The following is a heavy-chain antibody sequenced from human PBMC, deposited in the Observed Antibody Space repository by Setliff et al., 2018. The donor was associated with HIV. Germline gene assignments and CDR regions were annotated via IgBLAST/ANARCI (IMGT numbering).Heavy chain of an antibody. CDR1: GYIFTDYF. V-gene: IGHV1-46*03. J-gene: IGHJ4*02. Sequence: ASVKVSCKASGYIFTDYFIHWVRQAPGEGLEWVGVINASGDKTNYAQKFQGRLIITKDTSTSTVYMELSSLRSDDTAVYYCGRDYRSWIRAIGYWGQGTLVTVSS. CDR2: INASGDKT. CDR3: GRDYRSWIRAIGY. D-gene: IGHD5-12*01.